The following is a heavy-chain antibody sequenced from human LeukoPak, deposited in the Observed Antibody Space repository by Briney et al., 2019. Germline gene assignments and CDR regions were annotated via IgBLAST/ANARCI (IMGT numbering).Heavy chain of an antibody. CDR2: VNPDDSDT. CDR3: ARLRWPRGGRSSFDY. CDR1: GYSFTSHW. V-gene: IGHV5-51*01. D-gene: IGHD3-10*01. Sequence: GESLKISCKGSGYSFTSHWIGWVRQMPGKGLEWMGIVNPDDSDTIYSPSFQGQVTISADESITTAYLQWSSLKASDTAMYYCARLRWPRGGRSSFDYWGQGALVAVSS. J-gene: IGHJ4*02.